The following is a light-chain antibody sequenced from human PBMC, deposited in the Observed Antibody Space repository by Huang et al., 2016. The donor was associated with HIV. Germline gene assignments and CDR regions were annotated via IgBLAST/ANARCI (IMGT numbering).Light chain of an antibody. V-gene: IGKV2-30*01. Sequence: GQSPRRLIYKVSYRDSGVPDRFSGSGSGTDFTLNISRVEAEDVGIYYCMQGTHWWAVGQGTKVEI. J-gene: IGKJ1*01. CDR2: KVS. CDR3: MQGTHWWA.